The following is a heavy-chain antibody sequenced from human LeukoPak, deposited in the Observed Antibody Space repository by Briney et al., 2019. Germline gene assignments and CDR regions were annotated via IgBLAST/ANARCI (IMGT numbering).Heavy chain of an antibody. Sequence: GGSLRLSCAASGFTFNSYAIHWVRQAPGKGLEWVAVISYDGSNKYYADSVKGRFTISRDNSKNTVYLQMNSLRVEDTAVYYCARDRTTYYYYGMDVWGQGTTVTVSS. CDR3: ARDRTTYYYYGMDV. CDR1: GFTFNSYA. CDR2: ISYDGSNK. V-gene: IGHV3-30-3*01. D-gene: IGHD1-7*01. J-gene: IGHJ6*02.